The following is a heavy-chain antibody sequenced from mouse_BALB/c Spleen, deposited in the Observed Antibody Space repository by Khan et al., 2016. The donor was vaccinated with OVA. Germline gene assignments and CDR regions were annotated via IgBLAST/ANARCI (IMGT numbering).Heavy chain of an antibody. CDR1: GYSITSEYA. V-gene: IGHV3-2*02. Sequence: EVKLLESGPGLVKPSQSLSLTCTVTGYSITSEYAWNWIRQFPGNKLEWMGYINHSGNTRFNPSLKSRASITRDTSKNQFFLQLNSVTTEDTATYYCARKDYYDYDPFPYWGQGTLVTVSA. D-gene: IGHD2-4*01. J-gene: IGHJ3*01. CDR2: INHSGNT. CDR3: ARKDYYDYDPFPY.